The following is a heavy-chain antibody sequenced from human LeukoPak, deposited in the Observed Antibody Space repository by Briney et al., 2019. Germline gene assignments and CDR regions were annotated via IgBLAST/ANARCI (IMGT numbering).Heavy chain of an antibody. CDR1: GYSFTDYW. CDR2: IYPGDSDT. CDR3: ARWHYYVILYYFDY. J-gene: IGHJ4*02. Sequence: GESLKISCKGSGYSFTDYWIGWVRQMPGKGLEWMGIIYPGDSDTRYSPSFRGQVTISADKSINTAYLQWSSLKASDTAMYYCARWHYYVILYYFDYWGQGTLVTVSS. D-gene: IGHD3-10*02. V-gene: IGHV5-51*01.